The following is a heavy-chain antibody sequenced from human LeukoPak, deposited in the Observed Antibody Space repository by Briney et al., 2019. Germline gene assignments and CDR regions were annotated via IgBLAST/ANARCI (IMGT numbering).Heavy chain of an antibody. J-gene: IGHJ4*02. Sequence: GGSLRLSCAASGFTFDDYGMSWVRQAPGKGLEWVSGINWSGSSTGYADSVKGQFTISRDNAKNSLYLQMNSLRAEDTALYYCARVPHYYGSGTYLSYFDYWGQGTLVTVSS. CDR2: INWSGSST. D-gene: IGHD3-10*01. CDR1: GFTFDDYG. CDR3: ARVPHYYGSGTYLSYFDY. V-gene: IGHV3-20*04.